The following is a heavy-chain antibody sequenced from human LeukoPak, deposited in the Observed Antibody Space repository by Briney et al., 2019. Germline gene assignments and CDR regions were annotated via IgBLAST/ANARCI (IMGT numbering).Heavy chain of an antibody. Sequence: ASVKVSCKASGYTFTGYYMHWVRQAPGQGLEWMGWISAYNGNTNYAQKLQGRVTMTTDTSTSTAYMELRSLRSDDTAVYYCARMPIYSSSWDYYYMDVWGKGTTVTVSS. CDR2: ISAYNGNT. CDR3: ARMPIYSSSWDYYYMDV. V-gene: IGHV1-18*04. CDR1: GYTFTGYY. J-gene: IGHJ6*03. D-gene: IGHD6-13*01.